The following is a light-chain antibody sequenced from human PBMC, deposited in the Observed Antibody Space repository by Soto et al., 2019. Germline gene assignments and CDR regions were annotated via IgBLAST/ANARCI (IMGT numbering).Light chain of an antibody. CDR3: HKHNSASPPGT. CDR2: AAS. V-gene: IGKV1-27*01. Sequence: DFQMTQSPSSLSSSVGDRVTITCRASQGINSHLSGFQQKPGTVPKILIYAASTFQSGVTSRFRCSGSGSDLTLTIIILKPAYVATEYCHKHNSASPPGTFGGGTKVEIK. CDR1: QGINSH. J-gene: IGKJ4*01.